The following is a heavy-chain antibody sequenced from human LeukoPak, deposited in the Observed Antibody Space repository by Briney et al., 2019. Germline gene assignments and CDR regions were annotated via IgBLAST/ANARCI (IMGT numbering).Heavy chain of an antibody. Sequence: PSGTLSLTCTVSGASIDSDNYNWAWIRQHPGKGLEWIGYIYYTGSTYYNPSLKSRVSISVDTSKNQFSLNLSSVTAADTAIYYCARDAQYYYDDSGYYYLDYWGQGTLVTVSS. V-gene: IGHV4-31*03. CDR3: ARDAQYYYDDSGYYYLDY. CDR2: IYYTGST. D-gene: IGHD3-22*01. J-gene: IGHJ4*02. CDR1: GASIDSDNYN.